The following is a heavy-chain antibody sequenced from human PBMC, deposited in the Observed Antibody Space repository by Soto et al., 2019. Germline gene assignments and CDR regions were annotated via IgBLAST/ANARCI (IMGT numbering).Heavy chain of an antibody. CDR2: IIPIFGTA. CDR3: ARQCMVGERRNSGDRSSWFDP. D-gene: IGHD3-10*02. V-gene: IGHV1-69*01. Sequence: QVQLVQSGAEVKKPGSSVKVSCKASGGTFSSYAISWVRQAPGQGLEWMGGIIPIFGTANYAQKFQGRVTITADESTSTAYMELSSLRSEDTAVYYCARQCMVGERRNSGDRSSWFDPWGQGTLVTVSS. CDR1: GGTFSSYA. J-gene: IGHJ5*02.